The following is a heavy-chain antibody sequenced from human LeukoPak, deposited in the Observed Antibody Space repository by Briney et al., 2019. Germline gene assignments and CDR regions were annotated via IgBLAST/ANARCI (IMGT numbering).Heavy chain of an antibody. Sequence: GGSLRLSCAASGFTVSSNYMSWVRQAPGKGLEWVSVIYSGGNTYYADSVKGRFTISRDNSKNTQFLQMNSLRAEDTAVYYCARDLASCAGDCYSDGFDYWGKGALVTV. J-gene: IGHJ4*02. CDR2: IYSGGNT. D-gene: IGHD2-21*02. V-gene: IGHV3-66*01. CDR3: ARDLASCAGDCYSDGFDY. CDR1: GFTVSSNY.